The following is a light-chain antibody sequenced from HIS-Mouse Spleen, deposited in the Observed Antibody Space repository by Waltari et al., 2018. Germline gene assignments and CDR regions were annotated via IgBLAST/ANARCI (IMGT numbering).Light chain of an antibody. Sequence: DIKLTPSPSFLSASVGERVTITCRASQVISSYLAWYQQKPGKAPKLLIYAASTLQSGVPSRFSGSGSGTEFTLTISSLQPEDFATYYCQQLNSYPPTFGQGTKVEIK. V-gene: IGKV1-9*01. J-gene: IGKJ1*01. CDR1: QVISSY. CDR3: QQLNSYPPT. CDR2: AAS.